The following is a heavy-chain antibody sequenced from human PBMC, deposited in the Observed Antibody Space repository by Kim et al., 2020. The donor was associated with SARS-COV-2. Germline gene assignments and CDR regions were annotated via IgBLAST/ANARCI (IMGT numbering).Heavy chain of an antibody. J-gene: IGHJ4*02. CDR1: GFTFRNYG. CDR2: IWYDGSKK. V-gene: IGHV3-33*03. Sequence: GGSLRLSCAASGFTFRNYGMQWVRQAPGKGLEWVAVIWYDGSKKYYADSVKDRFTISRDNSKNILYLQMNSLRAEDTAVYYCASPPPSDYGTSRIGVGYWGQGTLVTVSS. D-gene: IGHD4-17*01. CDR3: ASPPPSDYGTSRIGVGY.